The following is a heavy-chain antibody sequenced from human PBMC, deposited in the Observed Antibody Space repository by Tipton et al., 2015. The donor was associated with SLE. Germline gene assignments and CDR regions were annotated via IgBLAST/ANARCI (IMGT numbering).Heavy chain of an antibody. D-gene: IGHD3-10*01. V-gene: IGHV4-59*12. CDR1: GGSIRSYY. Sequence: TLSLTCNVSGGSIRSYYWSWIRQPPGKGLGWIGDTYYSWSTNYNPSLKSRVTISVDTSKNQFSMKLNSVTAADTAVYYCARGLRITMVRGTNGWFDPWGQGTLVTVSS. CDR3: ARGLRITMVRGTNGWFDP. J-gene: IGHJ5*02. CDR2: TYYSWST.